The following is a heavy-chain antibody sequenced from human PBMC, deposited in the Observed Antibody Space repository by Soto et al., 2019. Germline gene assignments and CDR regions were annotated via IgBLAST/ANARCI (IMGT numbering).Heavy chain of an antibody. CDR1: GFTFSSYT. CDR2: TSFDGNSK. V-gene: IGHV3-30-3*01. CDR3: AGDPPGGGWYGEC. J-gene: IGHJ4*02. Sequence: QVQLVESGGGVVQPGRSLRLSCAASGFTFSSYTMHWVRQTPGKGLEWVAVTSFDGNSKYYADSVRGRFTISRDNSKNTLYLQMHSLRAEDTALYYCAGDPPGGGWYGECWGQGTLVTVSS. D-gene: IGHD6-19*01.